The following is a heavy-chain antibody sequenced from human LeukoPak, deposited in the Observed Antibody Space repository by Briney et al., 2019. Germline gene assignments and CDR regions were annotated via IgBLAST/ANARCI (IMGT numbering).Heavy chain of an antibody. CDR1: RYTFTSYD. J-gene: IGHJ6*02. Sequence: EASVKVSCKASRYTFTSYDINWLRQATGQGLEWMGWMNPNSGNTGYAQKFQGRVTMTRNTSISTAYMELSSLRSEDTAVYYCARAKKQILAYGMDVWGQGTTVTVSS. CDR3: ARAKKQILAYGMDV. CDR2: MNPNSGNT. V-gene: IGHV1-8*01. D-gene: IGHD3-3*01.